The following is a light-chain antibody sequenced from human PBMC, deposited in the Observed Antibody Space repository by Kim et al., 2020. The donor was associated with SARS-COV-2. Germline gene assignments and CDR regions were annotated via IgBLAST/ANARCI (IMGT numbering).Light chain of an antibody. CDR3: QQYDRSPYT. V-gene: IGKV3-20*01. CDR2: GTS. CDR1: QSVASNH. J-gene: IGKJ2*01. Sequence: EIVLTQSPGTLSLSPGERATLSCRASQSVASNHLAWFQQKPGQAPRLLIYGTSSRATGIPDRFSASESGTDFTLTIRRLEPEDFAVYYCQQYDRSPYTFGQGTKLEI.